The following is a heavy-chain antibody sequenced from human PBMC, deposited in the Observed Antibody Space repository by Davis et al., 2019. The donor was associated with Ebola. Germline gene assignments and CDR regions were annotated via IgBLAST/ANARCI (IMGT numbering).Heavy chain of an antibody. Sequence: MPSETLSLTCTVPGGSISSYYWSWIRQPPGKGLEWIGYIYYSGSTYYNPSLKSRVTISVDTSKNQFSLKLSSVTAADTAVYYCARAEGRGSGYYYYGMDVWGKGTTVTVSS. J-gene: IGHJ6*04. CDR3: ARAEGRGSGYYYYGMDV. CDR1: GGSISSYY. D-gene: IGHD3-10*01. CDR2: IYYSGST. V-gene: IGHV4-59*08.